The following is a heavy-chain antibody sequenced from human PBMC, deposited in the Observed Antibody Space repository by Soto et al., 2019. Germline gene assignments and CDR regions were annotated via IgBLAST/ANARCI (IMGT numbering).Heavy chain of an antibody. V-gene: IGHV4-59*08. D-gene: IGHD7-27*01. Sequence: SETLSLTCTVSGGSISSYYWSWIRQPPDRGLEWIGYIYYNVTTNNNPSLQSRITISVDTSKTQFSLKLNSVSAADTAVYYCARGPSGDKVDYWGQGILVTVSS. CDR1: GGSISSYY. J-gene: IGHJ4*02. CDR3: ARGPSGDKVDY. CDR2: IYYNVTT.